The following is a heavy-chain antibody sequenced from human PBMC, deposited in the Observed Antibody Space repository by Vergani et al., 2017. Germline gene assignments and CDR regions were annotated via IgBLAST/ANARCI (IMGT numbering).Heavy chain of an antibody. CDR3: ARILDSSSWFVDY. CDR1: GFSILTSEMC. CDR2: IDWNDNK. D-gene: IGHD6-13*01. Sequence: QVTLRESGPALVKPTQTLTLTCTFSGFSILTSEMCVSWIRQPPGKALEWLALIDWNDNKYFNTSLKTRLTISKDASKNQVVLTMTNMDPVDTATYYCARILDSSSWFVDYWGQGTLVTVSS. J-gene: IGHJ4*02. V-gene: IGHV2-70*01.